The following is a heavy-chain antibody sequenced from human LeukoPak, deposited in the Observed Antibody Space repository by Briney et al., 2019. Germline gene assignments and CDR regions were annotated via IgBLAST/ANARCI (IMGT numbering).Heavy chain of an antibody. CDR3: ARQRNDSGHSKSKGGVDY. CDR1: DASISVSSYD. CDR2: IFYTGNT. V-gene: IGHV4-39*01. J-gene: IGHJ4*02. D-gene: IGHD4-23*01. Sequence: SETLSLTCTVSDASISVSSYDWVWIRQPAGKGLEWIGTIFYTGNTYYNPSLESRLTISVPTSNNQFSLKMNSVTAADPAVYYCARQRNDSGHSKSKGGVDYWGQGTLVTVSS.